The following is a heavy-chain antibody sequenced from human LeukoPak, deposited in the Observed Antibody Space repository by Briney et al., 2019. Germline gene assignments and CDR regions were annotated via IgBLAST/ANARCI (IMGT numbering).Heavy chain of an antibody. J-gene: IGHJ5*02. D-gene: IGHD3-10*01. Sequence: SETLSLTCAVYGGSFSGYYWSWIRQPPGKGLEWIGEINHSGSTNYNPSLKSRVTIPVDTSKNQFSLKLSSVTAADTAVYYCARGLPTMVRGVIMLSRNWFDPWGQGTLVTVSS. CDR2: INHSGST. CDR3: ARGLPTMVRGVIMLSRNWFDP. V-gene: IGHV4-34*01. CDR1: GGSFSGYY.